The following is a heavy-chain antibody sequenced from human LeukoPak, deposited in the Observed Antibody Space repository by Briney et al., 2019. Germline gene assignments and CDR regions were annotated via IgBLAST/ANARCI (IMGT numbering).Heavy chain of an antibody. J-gene: IGHJ4*02. CDR1: GLTFRSYA. Sequence: GGSLRLSCAASGLTFRSYAMSWVRQAPGKGLEGVSTISGSGGSTYYADSVKGRFTISRDNSKNTLYLQMNSLRAEDTAIYFCAKEKTTVRTPGIDYWGQGTLVTVSS. D-gene: IGHD4-23*01. V-gene: IGHV3-23*01. CDR3: AKEKTTVRTPGIDY. CDR2: ISGSGGST.